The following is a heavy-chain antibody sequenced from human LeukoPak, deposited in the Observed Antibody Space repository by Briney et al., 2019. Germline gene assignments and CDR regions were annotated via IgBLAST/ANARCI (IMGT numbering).Heavy chain of an antibody. D-gene: IGHD3-22*01. Sequence: ASVKVSCKASGYTFTSYYMHWVRQAPGQGLEWMGWINPNSGGTNYAQKFQGRVTMTRDTSISTAYMELSRLRSDDTAVYYCARDNWAMYYYDSSGYYSRPYAVDWGQGTLVTVSS. CDR3: ARDNWAMYYYDSSGYYSRPYAVD. CDR2: INPNSGGT. V-gene: IGHV1-2*02. CDR1: GYTFTSYY. J-gene: IGHJ4*02.